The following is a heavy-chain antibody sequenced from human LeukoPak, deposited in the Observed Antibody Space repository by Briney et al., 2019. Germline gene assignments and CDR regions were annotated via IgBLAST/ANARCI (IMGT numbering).Heavy chain of an antibody. CDR2: IYSGGST. J-gene: IGHJ6*03. CDR3: ARHYYDSSGYCPLVYYYYMDV. Sequence: GGSLRLSCAASGFTVSSNYMSWVRQAPGKGLEWVSVIYSGGSTYYADSVKGRFTISRDNSKNTLYLQMNSLRAEDTAVYYCARHYYDSSGYCPLVYYYYMDVWGKGTTVTVSS. CDR1: GFTVSSNY. V-gene: IGHV3-66*04. D-gene: IGHD3-22*01.